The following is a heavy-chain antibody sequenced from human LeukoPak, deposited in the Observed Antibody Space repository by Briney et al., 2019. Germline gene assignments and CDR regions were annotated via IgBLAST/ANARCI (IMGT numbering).Heavy chain of an antibody. D-gene: IGHD6-19*01. Sequence: KASETLSLTCTVAGGSISSYYWSWIRQPPGKGLEWIGYIYYSASTNYNPSLKSRVTISVDTSKNQCSLKLSSVTAADMAVYYCARSSGWYFHYWGQGALVTVSS. J-gene: IGHJ4*02. V-gene: IGHV4-59*01. CDR3: ARSSGWYFHY. CDR1: GGSISSYY. CDR2: IYYSAST.